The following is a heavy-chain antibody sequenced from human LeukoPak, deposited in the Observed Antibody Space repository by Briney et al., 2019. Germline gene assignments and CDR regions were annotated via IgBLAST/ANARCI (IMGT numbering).Heavy chain of an antibody. CDR2: ISAYNGNT. CDR3: ARAGKGDILTGYYFFDY. CDR1: GYTFTSYG. D-gene: IGHD3-9*01. Sequence: ASVKVSCKASGYTFTSYGISWVRQAPGQGLEWMGWISAYNGNTKYAQKLQGRVTMTTDTSTSTAYMELRSPRSDDTAVYYCARAGKGDILTGYYFFDYWGQGTLVTVSS. J-gene: IGHJ4*02. V-gene: IGHV1-18*01.